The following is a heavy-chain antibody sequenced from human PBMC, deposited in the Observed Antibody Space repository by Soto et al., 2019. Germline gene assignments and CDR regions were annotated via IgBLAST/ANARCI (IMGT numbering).Heavy chain of an antibody. CDR2: MNPNRGTT. CDR1: GYTFSSYG. V-gene: IGHV1-8*01. D-gene: IGHD3-10*01. Sequence: ASLKVSCKASGYTFSSYGINWVRQATGQGLEWMGWMNPNRGTTGYAQKSQGRVTMTRHPSIRTAYMELSSLRPDDTAVYYCGRARGYYYGSGPVWGQGPTVTVSS. CDR3: GRARGYYYGSGPV. J-gene: IGHJ6*02.